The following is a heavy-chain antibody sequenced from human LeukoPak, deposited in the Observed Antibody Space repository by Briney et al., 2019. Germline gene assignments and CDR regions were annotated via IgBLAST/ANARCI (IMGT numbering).Heavy chain of an antibody. CDR3: AKCILTGYYKGYMDV. D-gene: IGHD3-9*01. Sequence: GGSLRLSCAASGFTFNIPAMSWLRQAPGKGLECVSPISGSGGSTYYADSVKGRFTISRDNSKNTLYLQMNSLRAEDTAVYYCAKCILTGYYKGYMDVWGKGTTVTISS. J-gene: IGHJ6*03. V-gene: IGHV3-23*01. CDR1: GFTFNIPA. CDR2: ISGSGGST.